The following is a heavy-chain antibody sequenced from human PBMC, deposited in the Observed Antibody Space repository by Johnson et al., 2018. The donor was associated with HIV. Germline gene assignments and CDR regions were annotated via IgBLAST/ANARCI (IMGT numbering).Heavy chain of an antibody. CDR3: AKEGNYYDSSGYFNAFDI. Sequence: QVQLVESGGGVVQPGRSLRVSCVASGFTFNSYAMHWVRQAPGKGLEWVAVISYDGSNKYYADSVKGRFTISRDNSKNTLYLQMNSLRAEDTAVYYCAKEGNYYDSSGYFNAFDIWGQGTMVTVSS. CDR2: ISYDGSNK. CDR1: GFTFNSYA. V-gene: IGHV3-30*18. J-gene: IGHJ3*02. D-gene: IGHD3-22*01.